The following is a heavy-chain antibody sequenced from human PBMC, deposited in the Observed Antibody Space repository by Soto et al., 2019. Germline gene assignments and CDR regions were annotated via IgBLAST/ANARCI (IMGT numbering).Heavy chain of an antibody. CDR3: AREGSAPTLFDY. Sequence: SVKVSCKASGGTFSSYAISWVRQAPGQGLEWMGGIIPIFGTANYAQKFQGRVTITADESTSTAYMELSSLRSEDTAVYYCAREGSAPTLFDYWGQGTLVTVPQ. J-gene: IGHJ4*02. CDR1: GGTFSSYA. CDR2: IIPIFGTA. V-gene: IGHV1-69*13.